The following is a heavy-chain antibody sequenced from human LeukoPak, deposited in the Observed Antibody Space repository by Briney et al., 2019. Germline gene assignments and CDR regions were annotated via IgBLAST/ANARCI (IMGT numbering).Heavy chain of an antibody. CDR3: VRDRYSVVVVAAKGGLRHCGGDCYSID. V-gene: IGHV1-69*05. J-gene: IGHJ4*02. Sequence: GASVKVSCKASGGTFSSYAISWVRQAPGQGLEWMGRIIPIFGTANYAQKFQGRVTITTDESTSTAYMELSSRRSEDTAVYYCVRDRYSVVVVAAKGGLRHCGGDCYSIDWGQGTLVTVSS. CDR1: GGTFSSYA. CDR2: IIPIFGTA. D-gene: IGHD2-21*02.